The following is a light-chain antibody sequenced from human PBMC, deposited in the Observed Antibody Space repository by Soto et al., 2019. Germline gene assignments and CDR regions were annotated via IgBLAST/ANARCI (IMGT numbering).Light chain of an antibody. CDR2: GAS. V-gene: IGKV3-20*01. CDR3: QXYGXSSMYT. CDR1: QSVSSSY. J-gene: IGKJ2*01. Sequence: EIVLTQSPGTLSLSPGERATLSCRASQSVSSSYLAWYQQKPGQAPRLLIYGASSRATGIXDRXXXSGXGXXXXXXXXXXXPEDFAVYYCQXYGXSSMYTFGQGTXLEIK.